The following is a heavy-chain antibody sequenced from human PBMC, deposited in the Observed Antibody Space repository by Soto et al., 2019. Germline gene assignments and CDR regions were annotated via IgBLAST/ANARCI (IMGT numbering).Heavy chain of an antibody. D-gene: IGHD3-3*01. CDR1: GGTFSSYA. CDR2: IIPIFGTA. CDR3: ARTARDTIFGVVIGGFDP. V-gene: IGHV1-69*12. Sequence: QVQLVQSGAEVKKPGSSVKVSSKASGGTFSSYAISWVRQAPGQGLEWMGGIIPIFGTANYAQKFQGRVTITADESTCTAYMELSSLRSEDTAVYYCARTARDTIFGVVIGGFDPWGQGTLVTVSS. J-gene: IGHJ5*02.